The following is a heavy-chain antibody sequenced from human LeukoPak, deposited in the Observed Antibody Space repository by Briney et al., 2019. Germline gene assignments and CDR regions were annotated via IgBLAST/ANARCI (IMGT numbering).Heavy chain of an antibody. CDR1: GFTFSSYA. V-gene: IGHV3-64*01. J-gene: IGHJ4*02. Sequence: GGSLRLSCAASGFTFSSYAMHWVRQAPGKGLEYVSAISSNGGSTYYANSVKGRFTISRDNSKNTLYLQMGSLRAEDMAVYYCARSSSSWYNDFDYWGQGTLVTVPS. CDR3: ARSSSSWYNDFDY. CDR2: ISSNGGST. D-gene: IGHD6-13*01.